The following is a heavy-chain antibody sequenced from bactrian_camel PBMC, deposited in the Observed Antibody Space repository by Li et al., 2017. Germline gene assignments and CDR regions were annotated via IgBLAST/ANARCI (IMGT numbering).Heavy chain of an antibody. CDR2: IDPHGNM. V-gene: IGHV3S53*01. CDR1: GFTFSLWS. CDR3: AAECLEPDEYNY. J-gene: IGHJ4*01. D-gene: IGHD1*01. Sequence: HVQLVESGGGSVQSGGSLRLSCATSGFTFSLWSIAWFRQAPGKEREGVAVIDPHGNMKYLDSVKGRFTISKDNAKNSLYLQMSSLEAEDSAMYYCAAECLEPDEYNYWGQGTQVTVS.